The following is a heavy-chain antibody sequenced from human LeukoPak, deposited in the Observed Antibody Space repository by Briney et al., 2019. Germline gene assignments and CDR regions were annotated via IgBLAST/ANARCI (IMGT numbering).Heavy chain of an antibody. J-gene: IGHJ4*02. V-gene: IGHV3-23*01. D-gene: IGHD6-25*01. Sequence: PGGSLRLSCAASGFTFSNYAMSWVRQAPGKALEWVSAITSGGGTTYYAGSVKGRFTISRDNSKNTLYLQMNSLRDEDTAVYYCARDPPRAAWVFDYWGQGTLVSVSS. CDR3: ARDPPRAAWVFDY. CDR2: ITSGGGTT. CDR1: GFTFSNYA.